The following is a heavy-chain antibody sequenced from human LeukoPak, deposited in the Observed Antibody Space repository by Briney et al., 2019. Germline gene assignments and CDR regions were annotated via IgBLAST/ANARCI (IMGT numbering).Heavy chain of an antibody. Sequence: SETLSLTCTVSGGSISSTNYYWGWIRQPPGKGLEWVGSFFFPGNTFYNPSLKSRVTISVDTSKNQFSLKLSSVTAADTAVYYCARGRYCSGGSCYSEPYYFDYWGQGTLVTVSS. D-gene: IGHD2-15*01. CDR2: FFFPGNT. CDR1: GGSISSTNYY. J-gene: IGHJ4*02. CDR3: ARGRYCSGGSCYSEPYYFDY. V-gene: IGHV4-39*07.